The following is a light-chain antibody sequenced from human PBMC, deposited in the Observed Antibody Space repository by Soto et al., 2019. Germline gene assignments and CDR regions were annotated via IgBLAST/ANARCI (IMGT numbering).Light chain of an antibody. CDR1: SSDVGGYNY. J-gene: IGLJ1*01. Sequence: QSALTQPASVSGSPGQSITISCTGTSSDVGGYNYVSWYQHHPGKAPKLIIYDVTNRSSGVSNPFSGSKSGNTASLTISGLQPEDEADYYCSSYTTSNTRQIVFGTGTKSPS. V-gene: IGLV2-14*03. CDR2: DVT. CDR3: SSYTTSNTRQIV.